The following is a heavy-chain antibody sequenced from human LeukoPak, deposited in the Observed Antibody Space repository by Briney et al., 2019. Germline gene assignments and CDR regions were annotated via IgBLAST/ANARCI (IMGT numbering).Heavy chain of an antibody. V-gene: IGHV3-21*01. CDR2: ISSSSSYI. CDR1: RFSFSINA. J-gene: IGHJ4*02. D-gene: IGHD3/OR15-3a*01. Sequence: GGSLRLSCAASRFSFSINAMTWVRQAPGKGLEWVSSISSSSSYIYYADSVKGRFTISRDNAKNSLYLQMNSLRAEDTAVYYCAREAGTGYFDYWGQGTLVTVSS. CDR3: AREAGTGYFDY.